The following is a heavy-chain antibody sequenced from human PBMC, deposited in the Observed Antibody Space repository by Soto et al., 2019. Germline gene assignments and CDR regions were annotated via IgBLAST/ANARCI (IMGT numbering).Heavy chain of an antibody. V-gene: IGHV3-23*01. D-gene: IGHD1-7*01. J-gene: IGHJ4*02. CDR1: GFTFSSYA. CDR2: ISGSGGST. CDR3: AKALELLVDY. Sequence: EVQLLESGGGLVQPGGSLRLSCAASGFTFSSYAMSWVRQAPGKGLEWVSAISGSGGSTYYAESVKGRFTISRDNSKKTLYLQMNSLRAEDTAVYYSAKALELLVDYWGQGTLVTVSS.